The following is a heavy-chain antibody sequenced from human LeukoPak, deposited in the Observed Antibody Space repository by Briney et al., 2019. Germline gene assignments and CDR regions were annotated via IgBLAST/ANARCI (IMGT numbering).Heavy chain of an antibody. D-gene: IGHD2-2*02. V-gene: IGHV3-49*04. J-gene: IGHJ5*02. CDR1: GFTFGDYT. CDR3: TRVVTDSYTSGSFRNWFDP. Sequence: GGSLRLSCTASGFTFGDYTMTWVRQTPGKGLEWVCLIRHQGYGATTENAASVEGRFTISRDDWNSIVYLQMNSLKTEDSAVYYCTRVVTDSYTSGSFRNWFDPWGQGTLVTVSS. CDR2: IRHQGYGATT.